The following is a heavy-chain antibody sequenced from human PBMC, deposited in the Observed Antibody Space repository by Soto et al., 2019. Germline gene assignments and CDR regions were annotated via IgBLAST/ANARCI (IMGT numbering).Heavy chain of an antibody. CDR1: GYTLTELS. D-gene: IGHD3-22*01. CDR2: FDPEDGET. Sequence: QVQLVQSGAEVKKPGASVKVSCKVSGYTLTELSMHWVRQAPGKGLEWMGGFDPEDGETIYAQKFQGRVTMTEDTPTDTAYMELSSLRSEDTAVDYCATSDSSGYYYVRYCDYWGQGTLVTVSS. J-gene: IGHJ4*02. CDR3: ATSDSSGYYYVRYCDY. V-gene: IGHV1-24*01.